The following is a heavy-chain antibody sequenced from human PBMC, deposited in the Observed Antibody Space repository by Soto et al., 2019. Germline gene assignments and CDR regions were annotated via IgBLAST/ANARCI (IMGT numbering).Heavy chain of an antibody. CDR2: IYPGDSDT. J-gene: IGHJ3*02. CDR1: GYSFTSYW. D-gene: IGHD1-7*01. CDR3: ARDSITGTPTPDAFDI. V-gene: IGHV5-51*01. Sequence: GESLKISCKGSGYSFTSYWIGWVRQMPGKGLEWMGIIYPGDSDTRYSPSFQGQVTISADKSISTAYLQWSSLKASDTAMYYCARDSITGTPTPDAFDIWGQGTMVTVSS.